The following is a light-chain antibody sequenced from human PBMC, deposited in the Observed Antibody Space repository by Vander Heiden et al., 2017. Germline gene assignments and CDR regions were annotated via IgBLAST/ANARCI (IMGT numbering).Light chain of an antibody. V-gene: IGLV3-21*02. J-gene: IGLJ2*01. Sequence: SYVLTQPLSASVAPRQTTRITCGGNNIGSKSVHRYHQKPGQAPVLVVYEDSDRPSGIPGRFSGSNSGNTATLTISRVEAGDEAGYYCQGWDSSSDHVVFGGGTKLTVL. CDR2: EDS. CDR3: QGWDSSSDHVV. CDR1: NIGSKS.